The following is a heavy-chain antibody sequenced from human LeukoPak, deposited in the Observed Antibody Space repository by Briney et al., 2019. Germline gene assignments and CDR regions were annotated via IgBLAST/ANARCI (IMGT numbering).Heavy chain of an antibody. D-gene: IGHD1-26*01. J-gene: IGHJ4*02. Sequence: GGSLRLSCAASGFTFSGYAMHWVRQAPGKGLEWVALISYEGTYKYYADSVKGRFTISRDNSKNTLYLQMDSLRPEDTAVYYCASPQVVGTTTFHYFHYWGQGTLVTVSS. CDR1: GFTFSGYA. V-gene: IGHV3-30-3*01. CDR2: ISYEGTYK. CDR3: ASPQVVGTTTFHYFHY.